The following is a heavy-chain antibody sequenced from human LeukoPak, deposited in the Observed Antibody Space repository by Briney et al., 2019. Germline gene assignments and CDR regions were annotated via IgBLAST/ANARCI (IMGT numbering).Heavy chain of an antibody. J-gene: IGHJ4*02. V-gene: IGHV1-2*02. CDR3: AWTDYGDYGKHDY. CDR1: GYTFTGYY. D-gene: IGHD4-17*01. CDR2: INPNSGGT. Sequence: GASVKVSCKASGYTFTGYYMHWVRQAPGQGLEWMGWINPNSGGTNYAQKFQGRVTMTRDTSISTAYMELSRLRSDDTAVYYCAWTDYGDYGKHDYWGQGTLVTVSS.